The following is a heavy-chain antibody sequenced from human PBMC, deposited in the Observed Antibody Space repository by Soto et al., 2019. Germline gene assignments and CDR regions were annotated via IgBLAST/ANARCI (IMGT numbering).Heavy chain of an antibody. V-gene: IGHV3-23*01. J-gene: IGHJ5*02. CDR1: GFTFSDYS. Sequence: GSLRLSCAASGFTFSDYSMVWARQSPGKGLEWVSALSSSGRSTYYADSVKGRFTISRDNSKNTVYLQMNSLSADDTAVYFCGKGAPRVHNGYFEPWGQGTRVTVSS. CDR3: GKGAPRVHNGYFEP. D-gene: IGHD2-8*01. CDR2: LSSSGRST.